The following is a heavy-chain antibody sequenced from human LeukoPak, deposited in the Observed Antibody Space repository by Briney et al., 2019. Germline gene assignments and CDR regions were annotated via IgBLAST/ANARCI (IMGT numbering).Heavy chain of an antibody. CDR3: VRGSITIDY. CDR1: GGSINSGGYY. Sequence: PSETLSLTCTVSGGSINSGGYYWSWIRQPPGKGLKWIGCVYHSGSTYYNPSLKSRVTISVDTSKNQFSLKLSSVTAADTAVYYCVRGSITIDYWGQGTLVTVSS. J-gene: IGHJ4*02. V-gene: IGHV4-30-2*01. CDR2: VYHSGST. D-gene: IGHD3-3*01.